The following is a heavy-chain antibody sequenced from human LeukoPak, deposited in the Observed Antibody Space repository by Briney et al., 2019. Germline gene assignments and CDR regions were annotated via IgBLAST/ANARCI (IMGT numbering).Heavy chain of an antibody. CDR2: IYYSGST. D-gene: IGHD3-10*01. Sequence: SETLSLTCTVSGGSISSYYWSWIRQPPGKGLEWIGYIYYSGSTNYNPSLKSRVTISVDTSKNQFSLKLSSVTAADTAVYYCARDGPGSRGLGMDVWGQGTTVTVSS. CDR3: ARDGPGSRGLGMDV. J-gene: IGHJ6*02. V-gene: IGHV4-59*08. CDR1: GGSISSYY.